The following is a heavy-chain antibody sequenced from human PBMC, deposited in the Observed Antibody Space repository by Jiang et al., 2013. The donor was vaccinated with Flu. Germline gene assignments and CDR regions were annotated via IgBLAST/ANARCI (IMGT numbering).Heavy chain of an antibody. V-gene: IGHV3-33*01. J-gene: IGHJ6*02. CDR2: IWYDGRTK. Sequence: ESGGGAVQPGRSLRLSCAASGFSFSYSGMHWVRQAPGKGLEWVAVIWYDGRTKFYVDSVKGRFTISRDNSKNTLYLQMNSLRAEDTAVYYCARDRHVSYYYNYYGMDVWGQGTTVTVSS. CDR1: GFSFSYSG. D-gene: IGHD3-10*02. CDR3: ARDRHVSYYYNYYGMDV.